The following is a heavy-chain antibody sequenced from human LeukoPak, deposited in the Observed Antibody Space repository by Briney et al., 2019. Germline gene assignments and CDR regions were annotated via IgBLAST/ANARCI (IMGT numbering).Heavy chain of an antibody. CDR2: ISSSSSTI. J-gene: IGHJ5*02. CDR3: ARGVAGIIWNWFDP. D-gene: IGHD6-19*01. V-gene: IGHV3-48*04. Sequence: GGSLRLSCAASGFTFSSYSMNWVRQAPGKGLEWVSYISSSSSTIYYADSVKGRFTISRDNAKNSLYLQMNSLRAEDTAVYYCARGVAGIIWNWFDPWGQGTLVTVSS. CDR1: GFTFSSYS.